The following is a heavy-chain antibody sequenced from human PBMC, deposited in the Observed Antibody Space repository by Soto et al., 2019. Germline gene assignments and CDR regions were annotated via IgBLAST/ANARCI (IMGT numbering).Heavy chain of an antibody. J-gene: IGHJ5*02. V-gene: IGHV4-59*08. D-gene: IGHD6-19*01. CDR3: ARHSFLYSSGWYKFDP. CDR2: IYYSGST. Sequence: QVQLQESGPGLVKPSETLSLTCTVSGGSISSYYWSWIRQPPGKGLEWIGYIYYSGSTNYNPSLKSRVTISVDTSKNQFSLKLSSVTAADTAVYYCARHSFLYSSGWYKFDPWGQGTLVTVSS. CDR1: GGSISSYY.